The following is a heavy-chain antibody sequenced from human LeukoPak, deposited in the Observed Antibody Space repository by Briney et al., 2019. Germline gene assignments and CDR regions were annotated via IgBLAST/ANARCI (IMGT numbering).Heavy chain of an antibody. D-gene: IGHD3-10*02. Sequence: GGSLTLSCAASGFTFSSYEMNWVRQAPGKGLEWVSYISSSGSTIYYADSVKGRFTVSRDNAKNSLYLQMNSLRAEDTAVYYCAELGITMIGGVWGKGTTVTISS. V-gene: IGHV3-48*03. CDR1: GFTFSSYE. J-gene: IGHJ6*04. CDR2: ISSSGSTI. CDR3: AELGITMIGGV.